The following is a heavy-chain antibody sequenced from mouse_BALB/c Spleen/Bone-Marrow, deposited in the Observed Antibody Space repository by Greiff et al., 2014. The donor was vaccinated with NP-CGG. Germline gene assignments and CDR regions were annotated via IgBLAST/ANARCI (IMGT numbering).Heavy chain of an antibody. CDR2: INPSTGYT. CDR1: GYTFTSYW. Sequence: VQVVESGAELAKPGASVKMSCKASGYTFTSYWMHWVKQRPGQGPEWIGYINPSTGYTEYNQKFKDKATLTADKSSSTAYMQLSTLSSEDSAVYYCARSATMIFAYWGQGTLVTVSA. V-gene: IGHV1-7*01. CDR3: ARSATMIFAY. J-gene: IGHJ3*01. D-gene: IGHD2-4*01.